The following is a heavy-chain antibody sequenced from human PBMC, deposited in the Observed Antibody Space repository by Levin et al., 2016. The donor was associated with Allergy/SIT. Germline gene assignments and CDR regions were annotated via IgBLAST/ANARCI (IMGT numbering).Heavy chain of an antibody. Sequence: GGSLRLSCTASGFTFGDYAMSWVRQAPGEGLEWVGFIRSKAYGGTTEYAASVKGRFTISRDDSKSIAYLQMNSLKTEDTAVYYCTRVSSGYYAPTTDWGQGTLVTVSS. CDR3: TRVSSGYYAPTTD. D-gene: IGHD3-22*01. V-gene: IGHV3-49*04. J-gene: IGHJ4*02. CDR1: GFTFGDYA. CDR2: IRSKAYGGTT.